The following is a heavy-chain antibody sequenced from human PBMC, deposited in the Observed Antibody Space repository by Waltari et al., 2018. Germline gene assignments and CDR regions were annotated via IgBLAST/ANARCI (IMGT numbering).Heavy chain of an antibody. Sequence: EVQLVQSGAEVKKPGESLKISCKGSGYSFTSYWIGWVRQMPGTGLEWLGVILPGDSDTTYSPSFQGQSTISADKSISTAYLQWSSLKASDTAMYYCARQWLHAPLDAFDIWGQGTMVTVSS. CDR1: GYSFTSYW. D-gene: IGHD5-12*01. V-gene: IGHV5-51*01. J-gene: IGHJ3*02. CDR2: ILPGDSDT. CDR3: ARQWLHAPLDAFDI.